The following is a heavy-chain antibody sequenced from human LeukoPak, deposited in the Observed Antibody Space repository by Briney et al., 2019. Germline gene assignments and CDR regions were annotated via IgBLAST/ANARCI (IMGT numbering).Heavy chain of an antibody. CDR1: GFNFRNYG. Sequence: GGSLTLSCAASGFNFRNYGMHWVRQAPSKGLEWVAYTRDDGSKNWYGDSVKGRFTISRDNSKSTLYLQMNSLRGEDTAVYYCANGDCRGGRCSSGAYWGQGTLVTVSS. D-gene: IGHD2-15*01. V-gene: IGHV3-30*02. CDR2: TRDDGSKN. J-gene: IGHJ4*02. CDR3: ANGDCRGGRCSSGAY.